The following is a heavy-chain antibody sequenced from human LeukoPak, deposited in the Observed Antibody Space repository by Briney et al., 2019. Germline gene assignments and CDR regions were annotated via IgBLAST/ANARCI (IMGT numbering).Heavy chain of an antibody. D-gene: IGHD3-3*01. V-gene: IGHV3-23*01. J-gene: IGHJ4*02. CDR1: GFTFSSYA. CDR2: ISGSGGST. CDR3: AKTPDFWSGYLDY. Sequence: GGSLRLSCAASGFTFSSYAMSWVRQAPGKGLEWVSAISGSGGSTYYADSVKGRFTISRDSSKNTLYLQMNSLRAEDTAVYYCAKTPDFWSGYLDYWGQGTLVTVSS.